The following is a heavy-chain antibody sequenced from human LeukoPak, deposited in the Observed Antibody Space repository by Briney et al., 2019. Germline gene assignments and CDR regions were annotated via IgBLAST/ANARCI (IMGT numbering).Heavy chain of an antibody. Sequence: GGSLRLSCAASGFTFNTYAMHWVRQAPGKGLEWVALISYDGSNKNYVDSVKGRFTISRDNSKNTLYLQMNSLRPEDTAVYYCVRGYGDFRVEGRYFHSWGQGTLVTVSS. CDR2: ISYDGSNK. CDR1: GFTFNTYA. D-gene: IGHD4-17*01. CDR3: VRGYGDFRVEGRYFHS. J-gene: IGHJ4*02. V-gene: IGHV3-30-3*01.